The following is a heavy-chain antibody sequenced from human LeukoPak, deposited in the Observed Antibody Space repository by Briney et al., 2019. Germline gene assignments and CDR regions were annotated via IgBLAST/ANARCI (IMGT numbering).Heavy chain of an antibody. CDR2: VNHSGST. V-gene: IGHV4-34*01. D-gene: IGHD3-22*01. CDR1: GGSFSGYY. Sequence: PSETLSLTCAVYGGSFSGYYWSWIRQPPGKGLEWIGEVNHSGSTNYNPSLKSRVTISVDTSKNQFSLKLTSVTAADTAVYYCARIWYYYDTSGYNPFDYWGQGTLVTVSS. J-gene: IGHJ4*02. CDR3: ARIWYYYDTSGYNPFDY.